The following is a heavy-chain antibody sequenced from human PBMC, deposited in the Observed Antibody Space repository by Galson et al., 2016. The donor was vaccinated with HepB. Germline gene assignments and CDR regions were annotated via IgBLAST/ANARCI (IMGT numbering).Heavy chain of an antibody. J-gene: IGHJ4*02. Sequence: SLRLSCAASGFTFTSYGMHWVRQAPGKGLEWVAVISYDGSSKYYADSVKGRFTISRDNSKNTLYLQMNSLRAEDTALYYCARSFFRRTVNWTPFDYWGQGTLVTVSS. CDR1: GFTFTSYG. CDR3: ARSFFRRTVNWTPFDY. CDR2: ISYDGSSK. D-gene: IGHD1-1*01. V-gene: IGHV3-30*03.